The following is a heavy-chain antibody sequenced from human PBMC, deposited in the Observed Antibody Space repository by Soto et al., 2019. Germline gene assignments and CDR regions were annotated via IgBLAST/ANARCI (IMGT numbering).Heavy chain of an antibody. CDR3: XKDRKGSYCSGXTXYSFDY. D-gene: IGHD2-15*01. CDR1: GFTLGTYV. V-gene: IGHV3-23*01. CDR2: ISGSGGST. J-gene: IGHJ4*02. Sequence: EVQLLESGGGLVQPGGSLRLSCAASGFTLGTYVMTWVRQAPGKGLEWVSAISGSGGSTNYADPVKGRFTXXXXXTKXXXXXXXXXXXXXXXXXXXXXKDRKGSYCSGXTXYSFDYWGQGTLVTVPS.